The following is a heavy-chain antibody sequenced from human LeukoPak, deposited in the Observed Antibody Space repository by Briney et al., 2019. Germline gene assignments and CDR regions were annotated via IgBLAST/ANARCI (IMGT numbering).Heavy chain of an antibody. CDR2: IRYDGSDK. Sequence: GGSLRLSCAASRFTFSTYGMHWVRQAPGKGLEWVAYIRYDGSDKYYADSVRGRFSISRDNSKNTLHLQLNSLRPDDTAIYYCARDTTVGAAYFDFWGQGALVTVSS. D-gene: IGHD2-15*01. CDR1: RFTFSTYG. CDR3: ARDTTVGAAYFDF. J-gene: IGHJ4*02. V-gene: IGHV3-30*02.